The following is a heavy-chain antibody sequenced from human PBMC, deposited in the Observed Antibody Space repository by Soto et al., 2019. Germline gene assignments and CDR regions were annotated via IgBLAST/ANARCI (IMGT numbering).Heavy chain of an antibody. V-gene: IGHV4-34*01. CDR1: GGSFSGYY. Sequence: KTSETLSLTCAVYGGSFSGYYWSWIRQPPGKGLEWIGEINHSGSTNYNPSLKSRVTISVDTSKNQFSLKLSSVTAAETAVYYCARVTLHHIVVVPAVLQQIVNWDQETLVNVSS. CDR2: INHSGST. CDR3: ARVTLHHIVVVPAVLQQIVN. J-gene: IGHJ4*01. D-gene: IGHD2-2*01.